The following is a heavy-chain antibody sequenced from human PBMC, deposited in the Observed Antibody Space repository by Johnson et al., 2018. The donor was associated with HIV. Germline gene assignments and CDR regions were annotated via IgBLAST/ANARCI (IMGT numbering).Heavy chain of an antibody. CDR3: ARPPAYLYKAAFSI. V-gene: IGHV3-23*04. CDR1: AFTFSSFA. J-gene: IGHJ3*02. Sequence: VQLVESGGGVVQPGRSLRLSCAASAFTFSSFAMSWVRQAPGKGLEWVSAISGSGGSTYYADSVKGRFTISRDNSKNTLYLQMTSLRAEDTAVYYCARPPAYLYKAAFSIWGQGTMVTVSS. D-gene: IGHD3-16*02. CDR2: ISGSGGST.